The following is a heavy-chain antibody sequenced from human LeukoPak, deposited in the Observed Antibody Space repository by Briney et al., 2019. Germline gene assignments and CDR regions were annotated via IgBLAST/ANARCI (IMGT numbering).Heavy chain of an antibody. D-gene: IGHD3-22*01. J-gene: IGHJ1*01. Sequence: SETLSLTCTVSGGSISSYYWSWIRQPPGKGLEWIEYIYDSGSTYYNPSLKSRVTISVDTSKNQFSLKLSSVTAADTAVYYCARHRPITMIVGNWGQGTLVTVSS. CDR3: ARHRPITMIVGN. CDR1: GGSISSYY. V-gene: IGHV4-59*08. CDR2: IYDSGST.